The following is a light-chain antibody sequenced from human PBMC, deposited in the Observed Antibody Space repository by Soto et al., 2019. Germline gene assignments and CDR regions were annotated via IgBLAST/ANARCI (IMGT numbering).Light chain of an antibody. CDR3: QQRSNWPPIT. V-gene: IGKV3-11*01. J-gene: IGKJ5*01. Sequence: EVVMTQSPATLPVSLGERATLSCRASQSVSSNVAWYQQKPGLAPRLLIHTSATRATGIPARFSGRGSGTDFTLTISSLEPEDFAVYYCQQRSNWPPITFGQGTRLEIK. CDR1: QSVSSN. CDR2: TSA.